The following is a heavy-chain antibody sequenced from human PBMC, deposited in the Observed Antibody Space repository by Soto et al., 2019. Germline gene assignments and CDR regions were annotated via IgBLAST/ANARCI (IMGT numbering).Heavy chain of an antibody. CDR3: GRDGVPRGFYFDQ. CDR2: IKYDGREK. V-gene: IGHV3-7*04. Sequence: GGSLRLSCAASGFTFSDYWMNWVRQTPGKRLEWVASIKYDGREKNYVDSVKGRFTISRDNAKNSVYLQMASLRAEDTAVYYCGRDGVPRGFYFDQWGKEPRVTVP. J-gene: IGHJ4*02. D-gene: IGHD2-2*01. CDR1: GFTFSDYW.